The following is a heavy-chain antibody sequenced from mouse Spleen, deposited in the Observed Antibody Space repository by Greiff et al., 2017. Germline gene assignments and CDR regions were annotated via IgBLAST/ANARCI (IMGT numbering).Heavy chain of an antibody. CDR1: GFTFSSYA. D-gene: IGHD3-1*01. Sequence: EVKVVESGGGLVKPGGSLKLSCAASGFTFSSYAMSWVRQTPEKRLEWVATISSGGSYTYYPDSVKGRFTISRDNAKNTLYLQMSSLRSEDTAMYYCAREKRAWGQGTLVTVSA. V-gene: IGHV5-9-1*01. J-gene: IGHJ3*01. CDR2: ISSGGSYT. CDR3: AREKRA.